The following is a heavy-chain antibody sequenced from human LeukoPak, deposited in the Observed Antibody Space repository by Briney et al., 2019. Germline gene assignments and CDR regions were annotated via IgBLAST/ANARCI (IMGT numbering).Heavy chain of an antibody. D-gene: IGHD6-13*01. Sequence: GASVKVSCKASGGTFSSYAISWVRQAPGQGLEWMGGIIPIFGTANYAQKFQGRVTITADKSTSTAYMELSSLGSEDTAVYYCAVYSSTLYYYYGMDVWGKGTTVTVSS. CDR2: IIPIFGTA. J-gene: IGHJ6*04. CDR1: GGTFSSYA. V-gene: IGHV1-69*06. CDR3: AVYSSTLYYYYGMDV.